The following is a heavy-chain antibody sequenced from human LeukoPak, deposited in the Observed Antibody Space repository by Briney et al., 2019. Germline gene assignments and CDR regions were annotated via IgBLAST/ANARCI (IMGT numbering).Heavy chain of an antibody. V-gene: IGHV4-59*01. CDR1: GGSISSYY. CDR3: AGGYSYGSTYYYMDV. D-gene: IGHD5-18*01. Sequence: SETLSLTCTVSGGSISSYYWSWIRQPPGKGLEWIGYIYYSGSTNYNPSLKSRVTISVDTSKNQFSLKLGSVTAADTAVYYCAGGYSYGSTYYYMDVWGKGTTVTISS. CDR2: IYYSGST. J-gene: IGHJ6*03.